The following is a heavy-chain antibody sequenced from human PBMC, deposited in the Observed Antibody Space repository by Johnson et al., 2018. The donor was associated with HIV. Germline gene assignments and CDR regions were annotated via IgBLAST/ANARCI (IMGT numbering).Heavy chain of an antibody. CDR1: GFTFSSYG. CDR2: INWNGGST. V-gene: IGHV3-20*04. Sequence: VQLVESGGGLVQPGGSLRLSCAASGFTFSSYGMHWVRQAPGKGLEWVSGINWNGGSTGYADSVKGRFTISRDNAKNSLYLQMNSLRAEDTALYYCARDRQAVRGTFDIWGQGTMVTVSS. D-gene: IGHD6-19*01. J-gene: IGHJ3*02. CDR3: ARDRQAVRGTFDI.